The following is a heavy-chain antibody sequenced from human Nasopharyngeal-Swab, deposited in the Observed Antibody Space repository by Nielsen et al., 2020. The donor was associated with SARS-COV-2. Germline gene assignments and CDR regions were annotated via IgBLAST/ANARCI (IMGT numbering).Heavy chain of an antibody. CDR3: AGRYCSGGSCSGVQEGDVFDI. V-gene: IGHV4-39*01. CDR2: FYYSGST. Sequence: GSLRLSCTVSGGSTSSSSYYWGWIRQPPGKGLEWIGSFYYSGSTYYNPSLKSRVTISVDTSKNQFSLKLSSVTAADTAVYYCAGRYCSGGSCSGVQEGDVFDIWGPGTMVTVSS. J-gene: IGHJ3*02. CDR1: GGSTSSSSYY. D-gene: IGHD2-15*01.